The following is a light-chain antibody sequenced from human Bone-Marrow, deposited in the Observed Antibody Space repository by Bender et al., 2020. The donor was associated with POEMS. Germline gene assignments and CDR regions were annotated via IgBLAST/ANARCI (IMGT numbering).Light chain of an antibody. J-gene: IGLJ3*02. V-gene: IGLV3-1*01. Sequence: SYEVTQPPSVSVSPGQTASITCSGDDLGDKYVAWYQQKPGQSPVLVIYQDTKRPSGIPERFSGSKSGTSASLAISGLRSEDEADYYCAAWDDSLSGVFGGGTKLTVL. CDR1: DLGDKY. CDR3: AAWDDSLSGV. CDR2: QDT.